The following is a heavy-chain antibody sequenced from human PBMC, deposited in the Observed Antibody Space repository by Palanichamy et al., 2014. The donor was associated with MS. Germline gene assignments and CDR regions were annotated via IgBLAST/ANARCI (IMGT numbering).Heavy chain of an antibody. V-gene: IGHV3-7*01. Sequence: EVQLVESGGGLVQPGGSLRLSCVGTGFTFSSYWMNWVRQAPGKGLEWVANIKQDGGEKYYVDSVRGRFTISRDNAKNSLYLQMNSLSAEDTAVYYCASTAYVFSSRWYSASDYYHGMDAWGQGTLVTVSS. CDR2: IKQDGGEK. CDR3: ASTAYVFSSRWYSASDYYHGMDA. D-gene: IGHD6-13*01. J-gene: IGHJ6*02. CDR1: GFTFSSYW.